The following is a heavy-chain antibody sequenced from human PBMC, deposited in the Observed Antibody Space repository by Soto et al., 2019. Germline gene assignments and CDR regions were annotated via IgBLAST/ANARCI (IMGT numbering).Heavy chain of an antibody. CDR1: GHTFTSYD. Sequence: ASVKVSCKASGHTFTSYDINWVRQATGQGLEWMGWMNPNSGNTGYAQKFQGRVTMTRNTSISTAYMELSSLRSEDTAVYYCARGYDSSGYYLGYWGQGTLVTVSS. D-gene: IGHD3-22*01. V-gene: IGHV1-8*01. CDR3: ARGYDSSGYYLGY. J-gene: IGHJ4*02. CDR2: MNPNSGNT.